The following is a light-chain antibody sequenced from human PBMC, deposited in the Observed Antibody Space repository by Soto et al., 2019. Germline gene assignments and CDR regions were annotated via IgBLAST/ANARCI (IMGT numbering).Light chain of an antibody. Sequence: DIQMTQSPSTLSASVGDRVTITCRASQSIDSWLAWYQQKPGKAPNLLIYKASSLESGVPSRFSGSGSGTEFTLTISRLQPDYFATYYCQQYNSYSSGTFGQGNKVDIK. CDR1: QSIDSW. CDR2: KAS. J-gene: IGKJ1*01. V-gene: IGKV1-5*03. CDR3: QQYNSYSSGT.